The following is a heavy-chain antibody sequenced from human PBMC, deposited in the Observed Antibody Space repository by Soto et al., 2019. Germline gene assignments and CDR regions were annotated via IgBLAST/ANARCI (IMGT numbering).Heavy chain of an antibody. CDR1: GFSLSTSGMC. V-gene: IGHV2-70*11. CDR2: IDWDDDK. D-gene: IGHD6-19*01. Sequence: SGPTLVNPPQTLTLTCTFSGFSLSTSGMCVSWIRQPPGKALEWLARIDWDDDKYYSTSLKTRLTISKDTSKNQVVLTMTNMDPVDTATYYCARILLSYSSGWYLYDYWGQGTLVTVSS. CDR3: ARILLSYSSGWYLYDY. J-gene: IGHJ4*02.